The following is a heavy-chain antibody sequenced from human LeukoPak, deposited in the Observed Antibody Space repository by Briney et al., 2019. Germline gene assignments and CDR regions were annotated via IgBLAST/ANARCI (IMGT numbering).Heavy chain of an antibody. CDR2: IYYTGST. CDR3: ARRGGSGRAFDY. J-gene: IGHJ4*02. Sequence: SETLSLTCSVSGASISGGTYYWGWIRQPPGKGLERIGSIYYTGSTYDNPSLKSRVTISVDTSKNQFSLELSSVTAADTAVYYCARRGGSGRAFDYWGQGTLVTVSS. D-gene: IGHD1-26*01. CDR1: GASISGGTYY. V-gene: IGHV4-39*01.